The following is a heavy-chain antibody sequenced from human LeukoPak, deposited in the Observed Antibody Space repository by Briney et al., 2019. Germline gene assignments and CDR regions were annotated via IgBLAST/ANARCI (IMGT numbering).Heavy chain of an antibody. D-gene: IGHD2-2*01. CDR3: ARREGTSSRWFDP. Sequence: SVKVSCKASGGTFSSYAISWVRQAPGQGLEWMGGIIPIFGTANYAQKFQGRVTITADKSTSTAYIELSSLRSEDTAVYYCARREGTSSRWFDPWGQGTLVTVSS. J-gene: IGHJ5*02. CDR2: IIPIFGTA. V-gene: IGHV1-69*06. CDR1: GGTFSSYA.